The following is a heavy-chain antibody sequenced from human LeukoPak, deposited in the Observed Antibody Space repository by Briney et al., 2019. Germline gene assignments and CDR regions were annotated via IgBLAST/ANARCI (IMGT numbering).Heavy chain of an antibody. J-gene: IGHJ4*02. Sequence: PGGSLRLSCAASGFTFSSYEMNWVRQAPGKGLEWVSYISSSGSTIYYADSVKGRFTISRDNAKNSLYLQMNSLRAEDTAVYYCARVGYYDILTGYYNGGFDYWGQGTLVTVSS. CDR3: ARVGYYDILTGYYNGGFDY. D-gene: IGHD3-9*01. CDR1: GFTFSSYE. V-gene: IGHV3-48*03. CDR2: ISSSGSTI.